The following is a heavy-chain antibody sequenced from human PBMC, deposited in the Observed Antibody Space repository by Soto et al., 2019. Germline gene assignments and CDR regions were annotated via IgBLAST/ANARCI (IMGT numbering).Heavy chain of an antibody. CDR1: GFSFSISP. V-gene: IGHV3-30-3*01. Sequence: PGGSLRLSCAASGFSFSISPMHWVRQAPGKGPEWVALISYDGTNKFYADSVKGRFTISRDNSKSTLYLQVDSLRPEDAAVYYCARDPKTYGGQHWALKYYASRGQGTLVTVSS. CDR3: ARDPKTYGGQHWALKYYAS. J-gene: IGHJ4*02. CDR2: ISYDGTNK. D-gene: IGHD4-17*01.